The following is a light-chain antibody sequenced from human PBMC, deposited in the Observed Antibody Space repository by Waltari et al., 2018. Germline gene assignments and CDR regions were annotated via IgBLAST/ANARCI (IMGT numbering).Light chain of an antibody. CDR1: KNIDNF. V-gene: IGKV1-39*01. CDR3: QQSYGVPIS. J-gene: IGKJ4*01. CDR2: AAS. Sequence: DIQLTQSPSSLSASLGDSVIITCRASKNIDNFLNWYPQKPGRSPVLLIYAASTLQSGVPSRFSGSVSGTDFTLTIRNLQPEDFATYYCQQSYGVPISFGGGTKVEI.